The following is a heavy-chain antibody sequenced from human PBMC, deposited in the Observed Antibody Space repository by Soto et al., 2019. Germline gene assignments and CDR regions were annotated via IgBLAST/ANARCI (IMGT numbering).Heavy chain of an antibody. J-gene: IGHJ4*02. V-gene: IGHV3-23*01. D-gene: IGHD3-10*01. CDR2: ISGSGGST. Sequence: EVQLLESGGGLVQPGGSLRLSCAASGFTFSSYAMSWVRQAPGKGLEWVSAISGSGGSTYYADSVKGRFTISRDNSQDTLYLQNNSRRAEDTAVYYWWKEPSYYFGSGTPSRFEYWGQGTLVTVSS. CDR3: WKEPSYYFGSGTPSRFEY. CDR1: GFTFSSYA.